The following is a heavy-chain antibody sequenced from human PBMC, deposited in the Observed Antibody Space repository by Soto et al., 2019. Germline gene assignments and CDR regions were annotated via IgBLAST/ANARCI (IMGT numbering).Heavy chain of an antibody. CDR2: IIPMIGTA. CDR1: GGTFSNYA. J-gene: IGHJ6*02. V-gene: IGHV1-69*01. Sequence: QVQLVQSASEVKKPGSSAKVSCKASGGTFSNYAFSWVRQAPGQGLEWMGGIIPMIGTANYAAKFQGRVTITADESTSTVYMELSSLRSEDTALYYCARVRSGTYFGVYYNGMDVWSQGTAVTVSS. D-gene: IGHD1-26*01. CDR3: ARVRSGTYFGVYYNGMDV.